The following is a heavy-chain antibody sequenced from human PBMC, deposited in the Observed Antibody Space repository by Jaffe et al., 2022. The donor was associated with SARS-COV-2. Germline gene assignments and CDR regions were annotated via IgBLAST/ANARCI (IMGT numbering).Heavy chain of an antibody. D-gene: IGHD1-7*01. V-gene: IGHV3-64D*09. CDR2: ISNNGDYI. CDR1: GFTFSNSA. Sequence: EVQLVESGGGLVQPGGSLRLSCSGSGFTFSNSAMHWVRQAPGKGLEYVSDISNNGDYIHYADSVRGRFTISRDNSKNTVYLQMSSLRTEDTGIYYCVRDVYPWNYSDWGQGTLVTVSS. J-gene: IGHJ4*02. CDR3: VRDVYPWNYSD.